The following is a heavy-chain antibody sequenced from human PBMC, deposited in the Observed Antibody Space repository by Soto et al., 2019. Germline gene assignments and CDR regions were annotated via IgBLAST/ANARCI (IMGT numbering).Heavy chain of an antibody. CDR2: IYSGGST. V-gene: IGHV3-66*01. D-gene: IGHD3-22*01. CDR3: ARYYYDSSGYFDY. CDR1: GFTVSSNY. Sequence: EVLLVESGGGLVQPGGSLRLSCAASGFTVSSNYMSWVRQAPGKGLEWVSVIYSGGSTYYADSVKGRFSISRDNSKNTLYLQMNSLRAEDTAVYYCARYYYDSSGYFDYWGQGTLVTVSS. J-gene: IGHJ4*02.